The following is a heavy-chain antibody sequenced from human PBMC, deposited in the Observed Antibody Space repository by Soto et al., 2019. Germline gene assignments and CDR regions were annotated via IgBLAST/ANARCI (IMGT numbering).Heavy chain of an antibody. CDR2: INPSGGST. V-gene: IGHV1-46*01. Sequence: ASVKVSCKASGYTFTSYYMHWVRQAPGQGLEWMGIINPSGGSTSYAQKFQGRVTMTRDTSTSTVYMELSSLRSEDTAVYYCAAVTYYYDSSGYYFDYWGQGTLVTVSS. CDR3: AAVTYYYDSSGYYFDY. J-gene: IGHJ4*02. D-gene: IGHD3-22*01. CDR1: GYTFTSYY.